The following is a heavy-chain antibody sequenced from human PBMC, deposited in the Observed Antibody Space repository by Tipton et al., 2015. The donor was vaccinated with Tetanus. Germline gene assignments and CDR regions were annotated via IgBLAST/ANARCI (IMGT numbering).Heavy chain of an antibody. CDR1: GFTFSNYA. V-gene: IGHV3-23*01. J-gene: IGHJ4*02. Sequence: SLRLSCAASGFTFSNYAMSWVRQAPGKGLEWVSSLNAGSGDKYYADSVKGRFTISRDNSKNTLFLQMNSLRAEDTAVYYCAKDLGREIFGLVIITNSFDQWGQGTLVTVSS. D-gene: IGHD3-3*01. CDR3: AKDLGREIFGLVIITNSFDQ. CDR2: LNAGSGDK.